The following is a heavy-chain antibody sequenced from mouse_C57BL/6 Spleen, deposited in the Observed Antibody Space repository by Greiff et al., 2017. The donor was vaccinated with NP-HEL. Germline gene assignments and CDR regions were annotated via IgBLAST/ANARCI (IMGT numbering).Heavy chain of an antibody. CDR2: IYPGDGDT. CDR1: GYAFSSSW. CDR3: ARDGSSGYPFDY. J-gene: IGHJ2*01. Sequence: LVESGPELVKPGASVKISCKASGYAFSSSWMNWVKQRPGKGLEWIGRIYPGDGDTNYNGKFKGKATLTADKSSSTAYMQLSSLTSEDSAVYFCARDGSSGYPFDYWGQGTTLTVSS. V-gene: IGHV1-82*01. D-gene: IGHD3-2*02.